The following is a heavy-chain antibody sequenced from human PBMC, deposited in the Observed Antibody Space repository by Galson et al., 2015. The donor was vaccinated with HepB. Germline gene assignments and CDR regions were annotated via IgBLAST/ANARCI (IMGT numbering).Heavy chain of an antibody. CDR2: ISYDGSNK. J-gene: IGHJ4*02. D-gene: IGHD2-15*01. Sequence: SLRLSCAASGFTFSSYAMHWVRQAPGKGLEWVAVISYDGSNKYYADSVKGRFTISRDNSKNTLYLQMNSLRAEDTAVYYCARERGGDCSGGSCYFREGFDYWGQGTLVTVSS. CDR1: GFTFSSYA. CDR3: ARERGGDCSGGSCYFREGFDY. V-gene: IGHV3-30-3*01.